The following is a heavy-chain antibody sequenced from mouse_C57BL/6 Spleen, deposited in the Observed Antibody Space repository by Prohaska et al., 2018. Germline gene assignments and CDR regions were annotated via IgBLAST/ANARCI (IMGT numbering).Heavy chain of an antibody. CDR2: IYPGDGDT. J-gene: IGHJ2*01. V-gene: IGHV1-82*01. CDR1: GYAFSSSW. Sequence: QVQLQQSGPELVKPGASVKISCKASGYAFSSSWMNWVKQRPGKGLEWIGRIYPGDGDTNYNGKFKGKATLTADKSASTAYMQLSSLTSEDSAVYFCARNPVFDYWGQGTTLTVSS. CDR3: ARNPVFDY.